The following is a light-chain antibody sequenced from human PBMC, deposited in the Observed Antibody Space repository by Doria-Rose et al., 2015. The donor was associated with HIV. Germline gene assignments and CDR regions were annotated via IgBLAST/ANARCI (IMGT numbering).Light chain of an antibody. V-gene: IGKV4-1*01. CDR3: QQYYDTPS. CDR1: QSLLYTSKNY. J-gene: IGKJ3*01. CDR2: WAS. Sequence: DIRVTQSPESLGMSLGERATLNCKSNQSLLYTSKNYLAWYQQKPGQPPKLLIYWASTRQSGVPARFSGSGSGTGFTPTISSLEAEDVAVYYCQQYYDTPSFGPGTTVDIK.